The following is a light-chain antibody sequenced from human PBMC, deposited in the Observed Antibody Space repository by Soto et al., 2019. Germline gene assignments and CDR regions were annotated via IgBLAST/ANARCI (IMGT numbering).Light chain of an antibody. CDR2: DVG. CDR1: SSDVGGYNY. J-gene: IGLJ1*01. V-gene: IGLV2-11*01. CDR3: CSYAGSYTGV. Sequence: QSALAQPRSVSGSPGQSVTISCTGTSSDVGGYNYVSWYQQHPGKAPKLMIYDVGKRPSGVPDRFSGSKSDNTASLTISGLQAEDEADYYCCSYAGSYTGVFGTGTKV.